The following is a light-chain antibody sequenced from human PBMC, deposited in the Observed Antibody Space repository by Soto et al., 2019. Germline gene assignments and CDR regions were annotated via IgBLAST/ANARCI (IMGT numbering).Light chain of an antibody. Sequence: DIQMTQSPSSLSASVGDRVTITCRASQSISSYLNWYQQKPGKAPKVLIYAASSLQSGVPSRFSGSGSGTDFTLTISSLQPEDFATYFCQQTYSMPRGFTFGPGTKVDIK. CDR1: QSISSY. J-gene: IGKJ3*01. V-gene: IGKV1-39*01. CDR2: AAS. CDR3: QQTYSMPRGFT.